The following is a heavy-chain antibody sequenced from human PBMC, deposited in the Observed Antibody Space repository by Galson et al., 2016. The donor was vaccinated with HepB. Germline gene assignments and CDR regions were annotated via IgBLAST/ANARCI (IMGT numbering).Heavy chain of an antibody. Sequence: SLRLSCAASGFTFSDYYMSWIRQAPGKGLEWVSYISSSSSYTNYADSVKGRFTISRDNAETSLYLQMNRLRAEDAAVYYCARADPFGGLNFDYWGQGTLVTVSS. D-gene: IGHD3-10*01. J-gene: IGHJ4*02. CDR2: ISSSSSYT. V-gene: IGHV3-11*06. CDR3: ARADPFGGLNFDY. CDR1: GFTFSDYY.